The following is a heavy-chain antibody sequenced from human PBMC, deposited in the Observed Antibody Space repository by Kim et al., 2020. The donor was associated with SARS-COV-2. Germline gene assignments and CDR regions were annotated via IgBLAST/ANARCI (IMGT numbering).Heavy chain of an antibody. J-gene: IGHJ4*02. CDR3: ASAYSGSAPVDY. D-gene: IGHD3-10*01. V-gene: IGHV3-21*01. Sequence: YYADSVKGRFTISRDNAKNSLYLQMNSLRAEDTAVYYCASAYSGSAPVDYWGQGTLVTVSS.